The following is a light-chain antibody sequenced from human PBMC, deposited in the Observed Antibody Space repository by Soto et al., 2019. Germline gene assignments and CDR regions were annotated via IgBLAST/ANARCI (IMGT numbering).Light chain of an antibody. J-gene: IGKJ4*01. CDR1: QSVSSY. CDR3: QQYNSWPLT. CDR2: DAS. Sequence: EIVLTQSPATLSLSPGEIATLSCRASQSVSSYLAWYQQKPGQAPRLLIYDASNRATGIPARFSGSGSGTDLNLTISSLEPEDFAVYYCQQYNSWPLTFGGGTKVDIK. V-gene: IGKV3-11*01.